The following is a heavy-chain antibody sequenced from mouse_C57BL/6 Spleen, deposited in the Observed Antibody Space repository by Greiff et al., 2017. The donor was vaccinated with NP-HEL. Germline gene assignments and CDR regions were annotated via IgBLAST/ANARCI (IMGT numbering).Heavy chain of an antibody. D-gene: IGHD1-1*01. CDR1: GYTFTDYY. Sequence: EVQLQQSGPVLVKPGASVKMSCKASGYTFTDYYMNWVKQSPGKSLEWIGVINPYDGGTSYTHKFKGKATLTVDKSSSTAYLELSRLTSEDSAVYYCSSTGVATGAMDYWGQGTSVTVSS. J-gene: IGHJ4*01. CDR3: SSTGVATGAMDY. CDR2: INPYDGGT. V-gene: IGHV1-19*01.